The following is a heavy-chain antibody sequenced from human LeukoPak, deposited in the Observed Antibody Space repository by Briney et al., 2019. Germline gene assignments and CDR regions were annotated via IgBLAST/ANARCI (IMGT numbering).Heavy chain of an antibody. J-gene: IGHJ4*02. CDR2: MNPNSGNT. V-gene: IGHV1-8*01. CDR1: GYTFTGYD. D-gene: IGHD6-6*01. CDR3: ARVLKRTSSSIGY. Sequence: ASVKVSCKASGYTFTGYDINWVRQATGQGLEWMGWMNPNSGNTGYAQKFQGRVTMTRNTSISTAYVELSSLRSEDTAVYYCARVLKRTSSSIGYWGQGTLVTVSS.